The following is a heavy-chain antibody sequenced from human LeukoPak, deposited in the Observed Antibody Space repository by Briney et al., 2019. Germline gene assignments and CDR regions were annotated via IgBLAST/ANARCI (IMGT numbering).Heavy chain of an antibody. CDR3: ARLWSTDCSGGSCPHQPNY. D-gene: IGHD2-15*01. J-gene: IGHJ4*02. Sequence: LETLSLTCTVSGGSVSSSSYHWGWIRQPPGKGLEWIGSVFYSGSTYYNPSLKSRVTMSVDTSKNQFSLKLSSVIAADTAVYYCARLWSTDCSGGSCPHQPNYWGQGTLVTVSS. CDR2: VFYSGST. V-gene: IGHV4-39*01. CDR1: GGSVSSSSYH.